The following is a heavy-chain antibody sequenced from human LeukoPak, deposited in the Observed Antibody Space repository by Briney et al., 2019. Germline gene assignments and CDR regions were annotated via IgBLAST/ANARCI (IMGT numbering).Heavy chain of an antibody. CDR3: ARDGYCSGGSCYSATDY. D-gene: IGHD2-15*01. Sequence: PGGSLRLSCGASGFTFSTYSMNWVRQAPRKGLEWVSYISSSSSTIYYADSVKGRFTISRDNAENSLFLQMNSLRAEDTAVYYCARDGYCSGGSCYSATDYWGQGTLVTVSS. CDR1: GFTFSTYS. CDR2: ISSSSSTI. J-gene: IGHJ4*02. V-gene: IGHV3-48*04.